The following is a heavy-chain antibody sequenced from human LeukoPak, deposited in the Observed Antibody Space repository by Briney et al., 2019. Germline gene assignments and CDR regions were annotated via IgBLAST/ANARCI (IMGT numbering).Heavy chain of an antibody. Sequence: SETLSLTCAVYGGSFSGYYWSWIRQPPGKGLEWIGEINHSGSTNYNPSLKSRVTISVDTSKNQFSLKLSSVTAADTAVYYCARLSYYYDSSGYYYFDYWGQGTLDTVSS. CDR2: INHSGST. CDR1: GGSFSGYY. V-gene: IGHV4-34*01. D-gene: IGHD3-22*01. J-gene: IGHJ4*02. CDR3: ARLSYYYDSSGYYYFDY.